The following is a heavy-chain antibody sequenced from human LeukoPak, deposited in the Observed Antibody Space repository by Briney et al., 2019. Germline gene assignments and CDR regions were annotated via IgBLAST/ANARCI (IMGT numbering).Heavy chain of an antibody. Sequence: ASVRVSCKASGYTFTGYYMHWVRQAPGQGLEWMGWINPNSGGTNYAHKFQGRVTMTRDTSISTAYMELSRLRSGDTAVYYCARDRPPQLVRPFDYWGQGTLVTVSS. CDR2: INPNSGGT. J-gene: IGHJ4*02. D-gene: IGHD6-13*01. CDR1: GYTFTGYY. V-gene: IGHV1-2*07. CDR3: ARDRPPQLVRPFDY.